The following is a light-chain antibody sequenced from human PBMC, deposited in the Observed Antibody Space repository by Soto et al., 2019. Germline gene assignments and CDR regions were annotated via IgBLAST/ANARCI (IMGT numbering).Light chain of an antibody. CDR2: AAS. CDR1: QSIDSSY. J-gene: IGKJ4*01. CDR3: QQYGSSPLA. V-gene: IGKV3-20*01. Sequence: EIVLTQSPGTLSLAPGERVTLSCSASQSIDSSYLGWYQQKPGQAPRLLVFAASNRATGIPDKFSGSGSGTDFTLTITRLEPEDFAVYYCQQYGSSPLAFGGGTRVEIK.